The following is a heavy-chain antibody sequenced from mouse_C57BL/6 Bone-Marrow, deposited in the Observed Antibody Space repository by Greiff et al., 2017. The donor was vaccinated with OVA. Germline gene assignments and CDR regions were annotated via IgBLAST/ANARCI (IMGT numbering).Heavy chain of an antibody. CDR2: INPSNGGT. CDR3: ARHGSSHWYFDV. J-gene: IGHJ1*03. CDR1: GYTFTSYW. Sequence: QVQLQQPGTELVKPGASVKLSCKASGYTFTSYWMHWVKQRPGQGLEWIGNINPSNGGTNYNEKFKSKATLTVDKSSSTAYMQLSSLTSEDSAVYYWARHGSSHWYFDVWGTGTTVTVSS. V-gene: IGHV1-53*01. D-gene: IGHD1-1*01.